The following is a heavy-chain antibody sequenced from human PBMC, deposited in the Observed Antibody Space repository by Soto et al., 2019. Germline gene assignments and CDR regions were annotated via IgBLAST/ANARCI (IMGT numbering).Heavy chain of an antibody. V-gene: IGHV4-59*01. CDR3: ARTGYYGSGSYFVY. CDR1: GGSISSYY. D-gene: IGHD3-10*01. Sequence: SETLSLTCTVSGGSISSYYWSWIRQPPGKGLEWIGYIYYSGSTNYNPSLKSRVTISVDTSKNQFSLKLSSVTAADTAVYYCARTGYYGSGSYFVYWGQGTLVTVSS. J-gene: IGHJ4*02. CDR2: IYYSGST.